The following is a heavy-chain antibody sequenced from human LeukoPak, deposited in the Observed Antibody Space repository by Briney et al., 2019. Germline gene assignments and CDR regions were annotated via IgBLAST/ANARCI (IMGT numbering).Heavy chain of an antibody. D-gene: IGHD1-26*01. J-gene: IGHJ5*02. Sequence: ASVKVSCKVSGYTLTELSMHWVRQAPGKGLEWMGGFDPEDGETIYAQKFQGRVTMTEDTSTDTAYMELSSLRSEDTAVYYCATSQYSGSYLDGHNWGDPWGQGTLVTVSS. CDR3: ATSQYSGSYLDGHNWGDP. CDR1: GYTLTELS. CDR2: FDPEDGET. V-gene: IGHV1-24*01.